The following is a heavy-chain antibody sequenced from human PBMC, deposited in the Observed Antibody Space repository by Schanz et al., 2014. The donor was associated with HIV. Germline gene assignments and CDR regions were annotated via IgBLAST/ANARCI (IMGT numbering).Heavy chain of an antibody. D-gene: IGHD2-2*02. Sequence: QVQLQQWGAGLLKPSETLSLTCAVYGGSLNGYYWTWIRQPPGKGLEWIGEINHSGSTNYNPSLKSRVTISIDTSKTQFSLKLSSGTAADTAVYYCARGIRRDCSSPSCNTGWFDPWGQGTLVTVSS. CDR1: GGSLNGYY. V-gene: IGHV4-34*01. CDR2: INHSGST. J-gene: IGHJ5*02. CDR3: ARGIRRDCSSPSCNTGWFDP.